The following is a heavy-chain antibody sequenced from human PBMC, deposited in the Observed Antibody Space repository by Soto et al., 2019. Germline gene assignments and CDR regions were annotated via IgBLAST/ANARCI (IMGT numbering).Heavy chain of an antibody. CDR3: TRGNCISTSCYSYYYYYGMDV. CDR1: GFTFGDYA. D-gene: IGHD2-2*01. J-gene: IGHJ6*02. V-gene: IGHV3-49*03. Sequence: GGSLRLSCTASGFTFGDYAMSWFRQAPGKGLEWVGFIRSKAYGGTTEYAASVKGRFTISRDDSKSIAYLQMNSLKTEDTAVYYCTRGNCISTSCYSYYYYYGMDVWGQGTTVTVSS. CDR2: IRSKAYGGTT.